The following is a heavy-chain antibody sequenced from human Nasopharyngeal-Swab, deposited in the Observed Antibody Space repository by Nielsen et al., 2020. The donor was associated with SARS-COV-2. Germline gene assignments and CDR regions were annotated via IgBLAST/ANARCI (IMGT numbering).Heavy chain of an antibody. J-gene: IGHJ3*02. CDR2: ISSSSTI. Sequence: VRQAPGKGLEWVSYISSSSTIYYADSVKGRFTISRDNAKNSLYLQMNSLRAEDTAVYYCAHSSLSAFDTWGQGTMVTVSS. CDR3: AHSSLSAFDT. V-gene: IGHV3-69-1*01. D-gene: IGHD6-6*01.